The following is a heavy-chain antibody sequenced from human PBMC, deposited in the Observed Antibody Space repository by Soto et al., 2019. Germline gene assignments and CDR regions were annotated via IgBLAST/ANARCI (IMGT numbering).Heavy chain of an antibody. CDR2: ISGSGGST. Sequence: GGSLRLSCAASGFTFSNAWMNWVRQAPGKGLEWVSAISGSGGSTYYADSVKGRFTISRDNSKNTLYLQMNSLRAEDTAVYYCAKTYCSSTSCGLYYYYYGMDVWGQGTTVTVS. CDR1: GFTFSNAW. J-gene: IGHJ6*02. CDR3: AKTYCSSTSCGLYYYYYGMDV. D-gene: IGHD2-2*01. V-gene: IGHV3-23*01.